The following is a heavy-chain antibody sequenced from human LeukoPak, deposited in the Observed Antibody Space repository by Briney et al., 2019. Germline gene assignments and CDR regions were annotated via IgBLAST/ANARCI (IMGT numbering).Heavy chain of an antibody. Sequence: SETLSLTCTVSGVSISSYYWSWIRQPPGKGLEWIGYIYYSGSTNYNPSLKSRVTISVDTSKNQFSLKLSSVTAADTAVYYCARDRCSSTSCYLDPWGQGTLVTVSS. CDR1: GVSISSYY. V-gene: IGHV4-59*01. J-gene: IGHJ5*02. CDR3: ARDRCSSTSCYLDP. CDR2: IYYSGST. D-gene: IGHD2-2*01.